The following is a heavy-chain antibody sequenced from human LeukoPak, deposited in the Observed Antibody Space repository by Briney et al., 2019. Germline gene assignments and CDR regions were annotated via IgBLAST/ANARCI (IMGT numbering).Heavy chain of an antibody. J-gene: IGHJ4*02. D-gene: IGHD3-22*01. Sequence: GGSLRLSCSASGFIFSTYAMHWVRQAPGKGLEHVSAISSNGGSTYHADSVKGRFTISRDNSKNTLYLQMGSLRAEDTAVYYCVNSRTPASMTVEAVDHWGQGTLSPSPQ. CDR2: ISSNGGST. CDR3: VNSRTPASMTVEAVDH. V-gene: IGHV3-64D*06. CDR1: GFIFSTYA.